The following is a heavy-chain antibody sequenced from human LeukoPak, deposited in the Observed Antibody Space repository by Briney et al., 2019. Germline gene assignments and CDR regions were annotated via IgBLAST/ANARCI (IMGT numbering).Heavy chain of an antibody. CDR1: GGSISSHY. J-gene: IGHJ4*02. V-gene: IGHV4-4*09. Sequence: SETLSLTCTVSGGSISSHYWSWIRQPPGKGLEWIGYIYTSGGTNYIPSLKGRVTISIDTSKNQFSLKLSPVTAADSAVYYCARLTRLSTSPDRYYLDYWGQGTLVTVSS. D-gene: IGHD6-6*01. CDR3: ARLTRLSTSPDRYYLDY. CDR2: IYTSGGT.